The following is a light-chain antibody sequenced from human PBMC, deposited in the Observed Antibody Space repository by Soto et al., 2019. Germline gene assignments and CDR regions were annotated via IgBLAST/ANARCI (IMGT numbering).Light chain of an antibody. CDR3: QQYDNWPPLT. CDR2: GAS. J-gene: IGKJ4*01. CDR1: QSVSSN. Sequence: EIVMTQSPATLSVSAGERVTLSCRASQSVSSNLAWYQQKPGQAPRLLIYGASTRATSIPARFSGSGSGTDFTLTISSQQSEDFAVYYCQQYDNWPPLTVGGGTKVEIK. V-gene: IGKV3D-15*01.